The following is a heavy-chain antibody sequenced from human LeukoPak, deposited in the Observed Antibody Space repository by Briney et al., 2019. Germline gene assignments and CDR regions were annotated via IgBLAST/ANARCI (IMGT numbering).Heavy chain of an antibody. D-gene: IGHD1-26*01. CDR3: ARVPISGLGGSYGYYYYMDV. CDR1: GGTFSSYA. J-gene: IGHJ6*03. V-gene: IGHV1-69*05. Sequence: GASVKVSCKASGGTFSSYAISWVRQAPGQGLEWMGRIIPIFGTANYAQKFQGRVTITTDESTSTAYMELSSLRSEDTAVYYCARVPISGLGGSYGYYYYMDVWGKGTTVTVSS. CDR2: IIPIFGTA.